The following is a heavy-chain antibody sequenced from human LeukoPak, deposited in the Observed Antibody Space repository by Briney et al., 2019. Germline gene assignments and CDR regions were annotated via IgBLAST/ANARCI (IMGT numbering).Heavy chain of an antibody. CDR1: GFTFSSYG. J-gene: IGHJ3*02. CDR2: ISGSGGST. Sequence: GGSLRLSCAASGFTFSSYGMSWVRQAPGKGLEWVSAISGSGGSTYYADSVKGRFTISRDNSKNTLYLQMNSLRAEDTAVYYCAKVWGITMIGDAFDIWGQGTMVTVSS. CDR3: AKVWGITMIGDAFDI. V-gene: IGHV3-23*01. D-gene: IGHD3-22*01.